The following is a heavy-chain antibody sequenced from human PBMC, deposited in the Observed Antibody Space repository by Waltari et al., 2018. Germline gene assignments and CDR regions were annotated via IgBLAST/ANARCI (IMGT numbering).Heavy chain of an antibody. D-gene: IGHD5-12*01. CDR2: MNPNSGNT. CDR1: GYTFTSYD. Sequence: QVQLVQSGAEVKKPGASVKVSCKASGYTFTSYDSNWVRQATGQGLEWMGWMNPNSGNTGYAQKFQGRVTMTRNTSTSTAYMERSSLRSADTAVYYCARSGGYDRGGAYYFDYWGQGTLVTVSS. CDR3: ARSGGYDRGGAYYFDY. J-gene: IGHJ4*02. V-gene: IGHV1-8*01.